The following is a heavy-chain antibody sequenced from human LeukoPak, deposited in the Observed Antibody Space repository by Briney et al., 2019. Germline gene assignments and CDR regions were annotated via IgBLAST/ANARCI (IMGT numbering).Heavy chain of an antibody. V-gene: IGHV3-23*01. Sequence: GGSLRLSCAASGFTFSTFAMIWVRQPPGKGLEWVSSIFPSGGEIHYADSVKGRFAISRDNSKNTLYLQMNSLRAEDTAVYYCAKLGKTENHYGSGRFSYYYYMDVWGKGTTVTISS. J-gene: IGHJ6*03. CDR3: AKLGKTENHYGSGRFSYYYYMDV. D-gene: IGHD3-10*01. CDR1: GFTFSTFA. CDR2: IFPSGGEI.